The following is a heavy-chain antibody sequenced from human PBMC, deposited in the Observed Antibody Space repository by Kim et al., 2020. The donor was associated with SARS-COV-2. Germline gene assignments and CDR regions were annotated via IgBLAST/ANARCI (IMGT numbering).Heavy chain of an antibody. J-gene: IGHJ3*02. Sequence: SETLSLTCTVSGGSISSSSYYWGWIRQPPGKGLEWIGTIYYSGSTYYNASLKSRVTISVDTSKNQFSLKLNFVTAADTAVYHCVRHKGELLEAFDIWG. CDR2: IYYSGST. V-gene: IGHV4-39*01. D-gene: IGHD1-26*01. CDR1: GGSISSSSYY. CDR3: VRHKGELLEAFDI.